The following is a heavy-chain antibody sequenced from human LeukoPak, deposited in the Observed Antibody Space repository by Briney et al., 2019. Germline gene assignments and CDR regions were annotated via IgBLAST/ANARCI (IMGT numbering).Heavy chain of an antibody. CDR1: GYSFTGYY. V-gene: IGHV1-2*02. J-gene: IGHJ4*02. CDR2: INLNSGGT. D-gene: IGHD3-10*01. CDR3: ARTDSLLLWFGDPPPFFDY. Sequence: ASVKVSCKASGYSFTGYYIQWVRQAPGQGLEWMGWINLNSGGTNYAQKFQGRVTMTRDTSISTAYMELSRLRSDDTAVYYCARTDSLLLWFGDPPPFFDYWGQGTLVTVSS.